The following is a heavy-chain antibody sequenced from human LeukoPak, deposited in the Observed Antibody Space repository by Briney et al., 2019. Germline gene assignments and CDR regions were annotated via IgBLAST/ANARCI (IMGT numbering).Heavy chain of an antibody. CDR2: IKQDGSEK. J-gene: IGHJ4*02. Sequence: GGSLRLSCAASGFTFSSYWMSWVRQAPGKGLEWVANIKQDGSEKYYVDSVKGRFTISRDNAKNSMYLQMNSLRAEDTAVYYCASNNWNDDRIDYWGQGTLVTVSS. CDR3: ASNNWNDDRIDY. D-gene: IGHD1-1*01. CDR1: GFTFSSYW. V-gene: IGHV3-7*01.